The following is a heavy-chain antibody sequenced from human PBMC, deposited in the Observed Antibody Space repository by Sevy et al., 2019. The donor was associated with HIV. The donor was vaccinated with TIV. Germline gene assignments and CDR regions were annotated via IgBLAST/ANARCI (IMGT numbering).Heavy chain of an antibody. D-gene: IGHD3-22*01. J-gene: IGHJ4*02. V-gene: IGHV3-21*01. CDR2: ISSASSYI. CDR3: ARALDYYDSGGYFY. Sequence: GGPLRLSCVASGFIFSNYDMNWVRQAPGKGLEWVSSISSASSYIYYADSVKGRFTVSRDNAKDSLYLQMHSLRAEDTATYYCARALDYYDSGGYFYWGLGTLVTVSS. CDR1: GFIFSNYD.